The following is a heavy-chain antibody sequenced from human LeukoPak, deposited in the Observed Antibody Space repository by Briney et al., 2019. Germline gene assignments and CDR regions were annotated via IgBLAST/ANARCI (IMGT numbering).Heavy chain of an antibody. V-gene: IGHV4-34*01. CDR1: GGSFSGYY. Sequence: SETLSLTCAVYGGSFSGYYWNWIRQSPRKGLEWIGEINHSGSTNYNPSLKSRVTMSVDTSKNQFSLKLSSVTAADTAVYYCARGVTPDGDAFDIWGQGTMVTVSS. D-gene: IGHD5-18*01. CDR2: INHSGST. CDR3: ARGVTPDGDAFDI. J-gene: IGHJ3*02.